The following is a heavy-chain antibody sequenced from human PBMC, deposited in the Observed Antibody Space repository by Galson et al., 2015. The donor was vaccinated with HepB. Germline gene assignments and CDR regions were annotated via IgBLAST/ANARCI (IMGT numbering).Heavy chain of an antibody. CDR3: ARAPSDSSGYFDY. V-gene: IGHV4-4*07. CDR1: GGSIGNYY. D-gene: IGHD3-22*01. J-gene: IGHJ4*02. CDR2: IYTSGST. Sequence: TLSLTCSVSGGSIGNYYWNWIRQPAGKGLEWIGRIYTSGSTNYNPSVNSRVTMSVDTSKNQFSLKLNSVTAADTAVYYCARAPSDSSGYFDYWGQGTLVTVSS.